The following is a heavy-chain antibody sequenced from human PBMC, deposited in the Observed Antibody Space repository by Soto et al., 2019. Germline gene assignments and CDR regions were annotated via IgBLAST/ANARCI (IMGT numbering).Heavy chain of an antibody. D-gene: IGHD3-22*01. CDR3: ARDLPLLPPPDGMDV. CDR2: ISAYHGNP. CDR1: GYTFTSYG. J-gene: IGHJ6*02. V-gene: IGHV1-18*01. Sequence: QVQLVQSGAEVKKPGASVKVSCKASGYTFTSYGISWXXXXXXXXXXXMGWISAYHGNPNYAQKLQGRVTMTTDTXXXXXYMXXXXXXXXXXXVXYCARDLPLLPPPDGMDVWGQGTTVTVSS.